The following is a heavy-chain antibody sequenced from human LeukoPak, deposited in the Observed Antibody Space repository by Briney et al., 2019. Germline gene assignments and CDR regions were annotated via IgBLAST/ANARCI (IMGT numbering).Heavy chain of an antibody. CDR3: ARDVTYYDFWSGYSP. J-gene: IGHJ5*02. V-gene: IGHV3-21*01. CDR1: GFTFSSYS. D-gene: IGHD3-3*01. Sequence: GGSLRLSCAASGFTFSSYSMNWVRQAPGKGLEWVSSISSSSSYMYYADSVKGRFTISRDNAKNSLYLQMNSLRAEDTAVYYCARDVTYYDFWSGYSPWGQGTLVTVSS. CDR2: ISSSSSYM.